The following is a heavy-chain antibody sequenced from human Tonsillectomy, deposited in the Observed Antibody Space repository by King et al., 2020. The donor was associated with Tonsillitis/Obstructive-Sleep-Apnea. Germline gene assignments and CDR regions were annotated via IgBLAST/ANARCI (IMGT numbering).Heavy chain of an antibody. J-gene: IGHJ6*02. CDR3: ASQVAVGGTSDYGMDV. CDR2: IIPIFGTA. D-gene: IGHD6-19*01. CDR1: GGTFSSYA. Sequence: QLVQSGAEVKKPGSSVKVSCKASGGTFSSYAISWVRQAPGQGLEWMGGIIPIFGTANYAQKFQGRVTITADESTSTAYMELSSLRSEDTAVYYCASQVAVGGTSDYGMDVWGQGTTVTVSS. V-gene: IGHV1-69*01.